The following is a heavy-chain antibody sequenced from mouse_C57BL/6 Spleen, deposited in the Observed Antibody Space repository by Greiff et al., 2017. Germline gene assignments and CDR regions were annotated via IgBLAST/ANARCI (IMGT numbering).Heavy chain of an antibody. D-gene: IGHD1-1*01. CDR1: GYSFTGYY. CDR3: ARRYYGSDAY. J-gene: IGHJ3*01. Sequence: VQLQQSGPELVKPGASVKISCKASGYSFTGYYMNWVKQSPEKSLEWIGEINPSTGGTTYNQKFKAKATLTVDKSSSTAYMQLKSLTSEDSAVYYCARRYYGSDAYWGQGTLVTFAA. V-gene: IGHV1-42*01. CDR2: INPSTGGT.